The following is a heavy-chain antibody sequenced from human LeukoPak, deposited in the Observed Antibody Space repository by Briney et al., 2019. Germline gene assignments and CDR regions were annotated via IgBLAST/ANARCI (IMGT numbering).Heavy chain of an antibody. CDR3: AKSGNPYDFLTS. CDR1: GGSIGGYY. V-gene: IGHV4-59*01. D-gene: IGHD3-9*01. CDR2: IYYSGNT. Sequence: SETLSLTCTVSGGSIGGYYWSWIRQPPGKGLEWIGYIYYSGNTKYNPSLKSRVSISVDTSQTQFSLKLTSVTAADTAVYFCAKSGNPYDFLTSWGQGTLVTVSS. J-gene: IGHJ4*02.